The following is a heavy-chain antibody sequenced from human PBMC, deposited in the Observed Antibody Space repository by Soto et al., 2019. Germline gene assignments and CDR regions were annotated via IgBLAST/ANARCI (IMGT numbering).Heavy chain of an antibody. CDR3: VRYAYHGYRSPFDY. D-gene: IGHD2-15*01. CDR2: ISSSSDAI. CDR1: GFTFMSYG. V-gene: IGHV3-48*01. Sequence: EVQLVESGGGLVQPGGSLRLSCAASGFTFMSYGMNWVRQAPGKGLEWVSYISSSSDAIYYTDSVKGRFTISRDNAKNSLYVQMNSLRADDTAVYYCVRYAYHGYRSPFDYWGQGTLVTVSS. J-gene: IGHJ4*02.